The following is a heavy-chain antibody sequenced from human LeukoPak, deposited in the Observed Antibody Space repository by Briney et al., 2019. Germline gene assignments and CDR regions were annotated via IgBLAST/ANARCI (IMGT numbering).Heavy chain of an antibody. CDR3: ASWGEGALDN. D-gene: IGHD1-26*01. CDR2: ISGSGSVT. Sequence: PGGSLRLSCAASAFTFNSYVMSWVRQAPGKGLEWVSGISGSGSVTEYADSVKGRFTISRDNAKKSLYLQMNSLRVEDTGVYYCASWGEGALDNWGQGTLVTVSS. CDR1: AFTFNSYV. J-gene: IGHJ4*02. V-gene: IGHV3-23*01.